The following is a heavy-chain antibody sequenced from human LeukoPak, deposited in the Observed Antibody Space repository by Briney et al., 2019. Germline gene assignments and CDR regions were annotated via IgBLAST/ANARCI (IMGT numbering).Heavy chain of an antibody. D-gene: IGHD4-23*01. CDR2: IYYRGST. V-gene: IGHV4-39*01. J-gene: IGHJ4*02. CDR3: ARGSTVVTYF. CDR1: GASISSSSYY. Sequence: SETLSLTCTVSGASISSSSYYWGWFRQPPGKGLEWIGSIYYRGSTYYNPSLKSRVTISVDTSENQFSLKLSSVTAADTAVYFCARGSTVVTYFWGQGTLVTVSS.